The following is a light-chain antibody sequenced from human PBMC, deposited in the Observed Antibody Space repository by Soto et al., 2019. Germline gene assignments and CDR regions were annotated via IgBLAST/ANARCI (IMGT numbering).Light chain of an antibody. J-gene: IGLJ1*01. CDR2: EVN. CDR3: SSYTSISTSL. CDR1: SSDVGGYNY. Sequence: QSALTEPASVSGSPGQSITISCTGTSSDVGGYNYVSWYQHHPGKAPQLMIYEVNNRPSGVSNRFSGSKSGNTASLTISGLQAEDEADYYCSSYTSISTSLFGSGTKLTVL. V-gene: IGLV2-14*01.